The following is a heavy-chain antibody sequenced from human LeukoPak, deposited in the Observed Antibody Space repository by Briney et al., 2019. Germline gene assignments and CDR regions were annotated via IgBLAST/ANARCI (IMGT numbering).Heavy chain of an antibody. CDR3: ATGTTVVTVGAFDI. J-gene: IGHJ3*02. CDR1: GYTLTELS. CDR2: FDPEDGET. D-gene: IGHD4-23*01. V-gene: IGHV1-24*01. Sequence: ASVKVSCKVSGYTLTELSMHWVRQAPGRGLAWMGGFDPEDGETIYAQKFQGRVTMTEDTSTDTAYMELSSLRSEDTAVYYCATGTTVVTVGAFDIWGQGTMVTVSS.